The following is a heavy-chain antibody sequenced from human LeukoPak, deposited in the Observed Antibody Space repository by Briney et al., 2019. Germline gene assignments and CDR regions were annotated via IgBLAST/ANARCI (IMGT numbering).Heavy chain of an antibody. CDR1: GYSIRNSYS. D-gene: IGHD3-10*01. CDR3: ARETEDWFGDLLSYFDY. V-gene: IGHV4-38-2*02. Sequence: PSETLSLTCTVSGYSIRNSYSWGWIRQSPGKGLEWVGTIYHRGNTYYNPSLQSRVTISIDTSKNQFSLRLSSVTAADTAVYYCARETEDWFGDLLSYFDYWSRGLLVSVSS. J-gene: IGHJ4*02. CDR2: IYHRGNT.